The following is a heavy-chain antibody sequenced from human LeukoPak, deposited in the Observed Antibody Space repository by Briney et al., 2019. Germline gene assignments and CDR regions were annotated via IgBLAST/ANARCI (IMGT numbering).Heavy chain of an antibody. CDR2: ISAHNGNT. V-gene: IGHV1-18*01. CDR1: GYTFSSYG. J-gene: IGHJ5*02. Sequence: ASVKVSCKASGYTFSSYGISWVRQAPGQGLEWMGWISAHNGNTNYAQKLQGRVTMTTDTSTSTAYMELRSLRSDDTAVYYCARASSSWYGSNNRFDPWGQGTLVTVSS. D-gene: IGHD6-13*01. CDR3: ARASSSWYGSNNRFDP.